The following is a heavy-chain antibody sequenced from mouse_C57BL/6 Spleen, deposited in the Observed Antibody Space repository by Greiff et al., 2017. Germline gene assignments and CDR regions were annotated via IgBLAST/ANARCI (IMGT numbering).Heavy chain of an antibody. J-gene: IGHJ2*01. CDR2: IDPNSGGT. CDR3: ARRIWFED. V-gene: IGHV1-72*01. Sequence: QVQLKESGAELVKPGASVKLSCKASGYTFTSYWMHWVKQRPGRGLEWIGGIDPNSGGTKYNEKFKSKATLTVDKPSSTAYMQLSSLPSEYSAVYYCARRIWFEDWGPGTTLTVSS. CDR1: GYTFTSYW.